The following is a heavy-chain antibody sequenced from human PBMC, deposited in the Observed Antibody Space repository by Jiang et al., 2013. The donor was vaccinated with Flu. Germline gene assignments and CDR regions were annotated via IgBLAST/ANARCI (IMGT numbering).Heavy chain of an antibody. CDR3: ARQTLTTVTANYFDY. CDR2: FYYTGST. Sequence: SGGSISRSSYYWGWIRQPRGKGLEWIGSFYYTGSTYYNPSLKSRVSISVDTSKNQFSLKLSSVTAADTAVYYCARQTLTTVTANYFDYWGQGTLVTVSS. CDR1: GGSISRSSYY. D-gene: IGHD4-17*01. V-gene: IGHV4-39*01. J-gene: IGHJ4*02.